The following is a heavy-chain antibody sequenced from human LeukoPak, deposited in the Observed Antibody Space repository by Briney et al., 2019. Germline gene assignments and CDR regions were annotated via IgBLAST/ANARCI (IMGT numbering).Heavy chain of an antibody. CDR1: GFTFSSYG. D-gene: IGHD4-17*01. CDR3: ARGSHGEHDS. Sequence: QPGRSLRLSCAASGFTFSSYGMHWVRQAPGKGLEWVAVMSYDGRSEYYADSVKGRFTISRDTSKNTVYLQINSLRVDDTAIYYCARGSHGEHDSWGQGTLVTVSS. CDR2: MSYDGRSE. V-gene: IGHV3-30*04. J-gene: IGHJ5*01.